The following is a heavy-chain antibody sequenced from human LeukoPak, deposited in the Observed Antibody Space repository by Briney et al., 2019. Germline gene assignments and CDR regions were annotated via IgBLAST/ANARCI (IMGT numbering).Heavy chain of an antibody. CDR2: ISGNKNCI. CDR3: ARDPHNPGPIDY. J-gene: IGHJ4*02. CDR1: GFTFSSYS. V-gene: IGHV3-21*01. Sequence: KAGGSLRLSCAASGFTFSSYSMNWVRQAPGKGLEWVSSISGNKNCIYYADSVGGRFTISRDNARDSLFLQMDSLRAEDTGVYYCARDPHNPGPIDYWGQGTLVTVSS.